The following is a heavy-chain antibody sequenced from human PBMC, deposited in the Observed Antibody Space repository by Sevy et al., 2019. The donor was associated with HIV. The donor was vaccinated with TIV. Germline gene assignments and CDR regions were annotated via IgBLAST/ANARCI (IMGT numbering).Heavy chain of an antibody. CDR3: ARVTPNYYDSSGYFLGAIYYYYYYMDV. D-gene: IGHD3-22*01. J-gene: IGHJ6*03. CDR1: GFTFSSYW. CDR2: IKQDGSEK. Sequence: WGSLRLSCAASGFTFSSYWMSWVRQAPGKGLEWVANIKQDGSEKYYVDSVKGRFTISRDNAKNSLYLQMNSLRAEDTAVYYCARVTPNYYDSSGYFLGAIYYYYYYMDVWGKGTTVTVSS. V-gene: IGHV3-7*01.